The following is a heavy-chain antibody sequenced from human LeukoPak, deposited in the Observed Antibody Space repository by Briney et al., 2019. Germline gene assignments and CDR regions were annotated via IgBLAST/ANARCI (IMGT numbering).Heavy chain of an antibody. D-gene: IGHD3-10*01. CDR1: GFTFGSYA. CDR2: ISTGGDRT. J-gene: IGHJ6*02. Sequence: GGSLRLSCAASGFTFGSYAMGWVRQAPGEGLEWVSAISTGGDRTYYADSVKGRFTISRDNAKNSLYLQMNSLRAEDTAVYYCARDELLWFGEFLYYYYGMDVWGQGTTVTVS. CDR3: ARDELLWFGEFLYYYYGMDV. V-gene: IGHV3-23*01.